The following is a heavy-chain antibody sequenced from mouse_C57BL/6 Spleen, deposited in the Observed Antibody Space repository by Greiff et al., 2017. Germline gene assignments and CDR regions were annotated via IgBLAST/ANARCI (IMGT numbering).Heavy chain of an antibody. Sequence: EVKLVESGGGLVKPGGSLKLSCAASGFTFSSYAMSWVRQTPEKRLEWVATISDGGSYTYYPDKVKGRFTVSRDNAKNNLYLQMSHLKSEDTAMYYCARDGDYDYDCAMDYWGQGTSVTVSS. J-gene: IGHJ4*01. CDR3: ARDGDYDYDCAMDY. CDR1: GFTFSSYA. D-gene: IGHD2-4*01. CDR2: ISDGGSYT. V-gene: IGHV5-4*01.